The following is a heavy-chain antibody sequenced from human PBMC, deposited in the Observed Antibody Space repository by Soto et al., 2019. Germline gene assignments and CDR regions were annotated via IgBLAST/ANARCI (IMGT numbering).Heavy chain of an antibody. CDR3: ASTCCYSSGCYYYLDV. CDR2: INSDGSST. D-gene: IGHD6-19*01. CDR1: GFTFSSYW. Sequence: GGSLRLACAASGFTFSSYWMHWVRQAPGKGLVWVSRINSDGSSTSYADSVKGRFTISRDNAKNTPYLRMNSLRAEDTAVYYCASTCCYSSGCYYYLDVWGKGTTVTVSS. V-gene: IGHV3-74*01. J-gene: IGHJ6*03.